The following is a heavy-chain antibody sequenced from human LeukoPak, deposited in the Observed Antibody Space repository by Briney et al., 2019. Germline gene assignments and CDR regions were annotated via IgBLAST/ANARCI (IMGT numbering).Heavy chain of an antibody. V-gene: IGHV3-21*04. CDR3: ARKGELERRRSWDC. D-gene: IGHD1-1*01. CDR2: ISSSSSYK. CDR1: GFTFSTYS. J-gene: IGHJ4*02. Sequence: PGGSLRLSCAASGFTFSTYSMNWVRQAPGKGLEWVSSISSSSSYKYYADSVKGRFTISRDNAKNSLYLQMSSLRAEDTAVYYCARKGELERRRSWDCWGQGTLVTVSS.